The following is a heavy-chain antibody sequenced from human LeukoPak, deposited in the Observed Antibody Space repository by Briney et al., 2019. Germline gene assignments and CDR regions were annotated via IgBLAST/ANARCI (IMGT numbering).Heavy chain of an antibody. CDR3: ARVSVENYYFDY. Sequence: SVKVSCQACVWTFSSYAISWVRQAPAQGLEWMGGIIPIFGTANYAQKFQGRVTITADESTSTAYMELSSLRSEDTAVYYCARVSVENYYFDYWGQGTLVTVSS. CDR1: VWTFSSYA. V-gene: IGHV1-69*13. J-gene: IGHJ4*02. CDR2: IIPIFGTA. D-gene: IGHD3-10*01.